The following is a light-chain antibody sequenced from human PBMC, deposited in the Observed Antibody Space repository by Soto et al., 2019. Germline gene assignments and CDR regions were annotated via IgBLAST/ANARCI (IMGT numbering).Light chain of an antibody. V-gene: IGKV3-15*01. Sequence: EVVMTQSPATLSVSPGDKVSLSCRANQTISNTLAWYQQKPGQAPRLLIYAASTRATGVSARFSGSGSGTEFTLTISSLQSEDFAVYYCQQYSNWPRTFGQGTKVDIK. CDR1: QTISNT. J-gene: IGKJ1*01. CDR2: AAS. CDR3: QQYSNWPRT.